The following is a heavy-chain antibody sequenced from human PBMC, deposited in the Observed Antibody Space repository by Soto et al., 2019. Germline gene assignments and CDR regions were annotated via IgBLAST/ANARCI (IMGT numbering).Heavy chain of an antibody. J-gene: IGHJ5*02. D-gene: IGHD4-17*01. CDR1: GFTFSSYW. CDR2: IKQDGSEK. CDR3: ARDPPPRSGQQLYGNWFDP. V-gene: IGHV3-7*05. Sequence: EVQLVESGGGLVQPGGSLRLSCAASGFTFSSYWMSWVRQAPGKGLEWVANIKQDGSEKYYVDSVKGRFTISRDNAKNSLYLQMNSLRAEDTAVYYCARDPPPRSGQQLYGNWFDPWGQGTLVTVSS.